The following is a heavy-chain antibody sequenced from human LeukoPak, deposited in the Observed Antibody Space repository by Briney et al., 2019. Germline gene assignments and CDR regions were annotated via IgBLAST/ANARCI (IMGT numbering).Heavy chain of an antibody. D-gene: IGHD3-22*01. CDR2: INHSGST. V-gene: IGHV4-34*01. J-gene: IGHJ4*02. Sequence: SETLSLTCAVYGGSFSGYYWSWIRQPPGKGLEWIGEINHSGSTNYNPSLKSRVTIPVDTSKNQFSLKLSSVTAADTAVYYCARAYDSSGLHDYWGQGTLVTVSS. CDR3: ARAYDSSGLHDY. CDR1: GGSFSGYY.